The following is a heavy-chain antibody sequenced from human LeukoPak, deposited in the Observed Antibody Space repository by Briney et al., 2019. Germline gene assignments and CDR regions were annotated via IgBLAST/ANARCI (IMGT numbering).Heavy chain of an antibody. CDR1: GFTFASYA. J-gene: IGHJ4*02. D-gene: IGHD3-22*01. CDR3: ASGYDSSGYYYNY. Sequence: GGSLRLSCAASGFTFASYAMTWARQAPGKGLEWVSGITWGRDNLAYAASVKGRFTISRDNAKNSLYLQMNSLRAEDTAVYYCASGYDSSGYYYNYWGQGTLVTVSS. V-gene: IGHV3-21*01. CDR2: ITWGRDNL.